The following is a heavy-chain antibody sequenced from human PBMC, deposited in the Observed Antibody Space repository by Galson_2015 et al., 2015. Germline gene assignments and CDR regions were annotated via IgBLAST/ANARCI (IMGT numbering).Heavy chain of an antibody. CDR2: ISGSGGGT. CDR3: AKDRSGDSALDY. CDR1: GFTFSSYA. D-gene: IGHD7-27*01. J-gene: IGHJ4*02. Sequence: SLRLSCAASGFTFSSYAMSWARQAPGKGLEWVSAISGSGGGTNYADSAKGRFTISRDASKNTLYLQMNSLSAEDTAVYYCAKDRSGDSALDYWGQGTLVTVSS. V-gene: IGHV3-23*01.